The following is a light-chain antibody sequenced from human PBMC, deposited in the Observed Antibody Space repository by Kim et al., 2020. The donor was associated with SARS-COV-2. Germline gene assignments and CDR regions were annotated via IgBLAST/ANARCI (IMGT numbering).Light chain of an antibody. V-gene: IGKV3-20*01. CDR3: KHYGSSRVLT. Sequence: EIVLTQSPGTLSLSPGERATLSCRASHSVINNYLAWYQQKPGRAPRLLIFSASNRAVDVPDRFSGSGSATDFTLTISRLEPEDFAVYFCKHYGSSRVLTFGGGTKVDIK. CDR2: SAS. J-gene: IGKJ4*01. CDR1: HSVINNY.